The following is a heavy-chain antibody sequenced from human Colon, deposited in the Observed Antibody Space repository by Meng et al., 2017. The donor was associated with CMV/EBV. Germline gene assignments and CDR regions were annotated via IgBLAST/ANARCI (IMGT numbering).Heavy chain of an antibody. CDR3: ARGYSGTSS. Sequence: MQVVESGGDLVHPGGSLRLSCAASGFTVSSTHMSWVRQAPGKGLEWGSVIYSGGSTFYADSVKGRFTISRDNSKNTLYLQMNSLSAEDTAVYYCARGYSGTSSWGQGTLVTVSS. D-gene: IGHD1-26*01. CDR1: GFTVSSTH. J-gene: IGHJ4*02. CDR2: IYSGGST. V-gene: IGHV3-66*01.